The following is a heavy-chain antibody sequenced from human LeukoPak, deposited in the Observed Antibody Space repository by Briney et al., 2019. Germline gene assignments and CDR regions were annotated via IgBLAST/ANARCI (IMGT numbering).Heavy chain of an antibody. CDR1: GYTFTGYY. D-gene: IGHD3-10*01. J-gene: IGHJ6*02. CDR3: ARVLLWFGDPEVGYGMDV. CDR2: INPNSGGT. Sequence: ASVKVSCKASGYTFTGYYLHWVRQAPGQGLEWMGLINPNSGGTNYAQKFQGRVTMTRDTSISTAYMELSRLRSDDTAVYYCARVLLWFGDPEVGYGMDVWGQGTTVTVSS. V-gene: IGHV1-2*02.